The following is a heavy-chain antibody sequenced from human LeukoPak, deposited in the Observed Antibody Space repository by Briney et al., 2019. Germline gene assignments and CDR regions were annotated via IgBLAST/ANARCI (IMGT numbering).Heavy chain of an antibody. V-gene: IGHV4-59*01. CDR3: ARGYSSGWPYYYYYGMDV. CDR2: IHYSGST. D-gene: IGHD6-19*01. CDR1: GVSISSYY. J-gene: IGHJ6*02. Sequence: SETLSLTCTVSGVSISSYYWSWIQQPPGKGLEWIGYIHYSGSTNYNPSLKSRVTISVDTSKNQFSLKLSSVTAADTAVYYCARGYSSGWPYYYYYGMDVWGQGTTVTVSS.